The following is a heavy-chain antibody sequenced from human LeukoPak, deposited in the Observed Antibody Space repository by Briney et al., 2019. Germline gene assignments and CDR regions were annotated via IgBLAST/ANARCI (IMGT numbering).Heavy chain of an antibody. CDR1: GLPFSIPC. CDR2: IGSTGSHR. J-gene: IGHJ4*02. V-gene: IGHV3-21*06. Sequence: GRSLRLSCTVSGLPFSIPCPNWVRHAPGKGLVWVASIGSTGSHRYHADSIKDRFTIHGDNPHNCLYGQVHSLICEHRALYFCASETNGRLYDFWGQGTLLSVPS. CDR3: ASETNGRLYDF. D-gene: IGHD1-14*01.